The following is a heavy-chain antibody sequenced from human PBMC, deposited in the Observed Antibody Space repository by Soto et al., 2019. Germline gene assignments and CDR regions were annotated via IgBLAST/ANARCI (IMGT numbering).Heavy chain of an antibody. J-gene: IGHJ6*02. V-gene: IGHV1-69*13. CDR2: IIPIFGTA. D-gene: IGHD3-3*01. CDR3: ASSSITIFGVARSRNGMDV. CDR1: GGTFSSYA. Sequence: ASVKVSCKASGGTFSSYAISWVRQAPGQGLEWMGGIIPIFGTANYAQKFQGRVTITADESTSTAYMELSSLRSEDTAVYYCASSSITIFGVARSRNGMDVWGQGTTVTVS.